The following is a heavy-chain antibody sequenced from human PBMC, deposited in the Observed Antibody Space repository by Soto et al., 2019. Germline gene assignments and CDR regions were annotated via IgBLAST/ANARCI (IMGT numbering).Heavy chain of an antibody. J-gene: IGHJ4*02. D-gene: IGHD7-27*01. CDR1: GGSISSVYYY. CDR2: IYDSGST. CDR3: ARGPAGDKVDY. Sequence: PSETLSLTCTVSGGSISSVYYYWSWIRQPPGKGLEWMGHIYDSGSTYSNPSVESRASISVDTSKNQFSLKLTSVTDADTAVYYCARGPAGDKVDYWGQGTLVT. V-gene: IGHV4-30-4*01.